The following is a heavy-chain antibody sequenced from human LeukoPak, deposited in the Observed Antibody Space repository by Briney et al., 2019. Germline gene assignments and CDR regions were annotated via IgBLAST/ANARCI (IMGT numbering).Heavy chain of an antibody. CDR1: GDSISDSY. CDR3: ARLASGSYGPLTPFDY. D-gene: IGHD1-26*01. Sequence: SETLSLTCTVSGDSISDSYWTWIRQPPGEGLEYIGYIYYTGSTTYSPSLRGRVTISVDTSKNQFSLRLSSVTAADTAVYYSARLASGSYGPLTPFDYWGQGTLVTVSS. CDR2: IYYTGST. V-gene: IGHV4-59*12. J-gene: IGHJ4*02.